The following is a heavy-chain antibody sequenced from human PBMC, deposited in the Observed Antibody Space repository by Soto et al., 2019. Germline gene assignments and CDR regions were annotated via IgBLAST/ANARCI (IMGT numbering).Heavy chain of an antibody. CDR1: GFTVSSYW. V-gene: IGHV3-74*01. CDR2: INSAGSRT. J-gene: IGHJ6*02. D-gene: IGHD3-10*01. CDR3: ARVGFGELLSPPYYYYYGMDV. Sequence: GGSLRLCCAASGFTVSSYWVDWVGQEEGKGLVWVSRINSAGSRTGYAASVTGRFTISRDNAKNTLYLQMNSLRAEDTAVYSCARVGFGELLSPPYYYYYGMDVWGQGTTVTVSS.